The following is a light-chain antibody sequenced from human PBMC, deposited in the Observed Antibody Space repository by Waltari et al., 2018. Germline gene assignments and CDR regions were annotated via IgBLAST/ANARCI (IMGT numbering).Light chain of an antibody. CDR2: EKS. Sequence: QSVLTQPPSVSAAPGQRVTISCSGGSSNIGNNYVSWYRQFPGTAPKLLISEKSERPPGIPGLFSGSKSGTSATRDITGLQAGDEADYYCGTWDSSLSGAVFGGGTHLTVL. J-gene: IGLJ7*01. V-gene: IGLV1-51*02. CDR3: GTWDSSLSGAV. CDR1: SSNIGNNY.